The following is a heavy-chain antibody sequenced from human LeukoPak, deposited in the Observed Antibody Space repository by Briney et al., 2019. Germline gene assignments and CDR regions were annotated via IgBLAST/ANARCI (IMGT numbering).Heavy chain of an antibody. Sequence: SETLSLTCAVYGGSFSGYYWTWIRQPPGKGLEWIGEINHSGSTNYNPSLKSRVTISVDTSKNQFSLKLSSVTAADTAVYYCARGRSESSSGWPKRYYFDYWGQGTLVTVSS. CDR2: INHSGST. J-gene: IGHJ4*02. CDR1: GGSFSGYY. V-gene: IGHV4-34*01. D-gene: IGHD6-19*01. CDR3: ARGRSESSSGWPKRYYFDY.